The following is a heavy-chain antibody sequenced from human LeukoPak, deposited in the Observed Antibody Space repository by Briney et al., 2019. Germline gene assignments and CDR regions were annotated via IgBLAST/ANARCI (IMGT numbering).Heavy chain of an antibody. D-gene: IGHD4-11*01. V-gene: IGHV1-8*03. CDR2: MNPNSGNT. CDR3: ARGSVTNYYYYYMDV. J-gene: IGHJ6*03. Sequence: GASVKVSCKASGYTFTSYDINWVRQATGQGLEWMGWMNPNSGNTGYAQKFQGRVTITRNTSISTAYMELSSLRSEDTAVYYCARGSVTNYYYYYMDVRGKGTTVTVSS. CDR1: GYTFTSYD.